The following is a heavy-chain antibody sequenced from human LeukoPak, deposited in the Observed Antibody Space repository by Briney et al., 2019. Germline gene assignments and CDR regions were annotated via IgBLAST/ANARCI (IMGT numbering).Heavy chain of an antibody. V-gene: IGHV3-11*01. CDR3: ARGPSRVVPAAPGGY. J-gene: IGHJ4*02. Sequence: PGGSLRLSCAASGFTFSDYYMSWIRQAPGKGLEWVSYISSSGSTIYYADSVKGRFTISRDNAKNSLYLQMNSLRAEDTAVYYCARGPSRVVPAAPGGYWGQGTLVTVSS. CDR2: ISSSGSTI. D-gene: IGHD2-2*01. CDR1: GFTFSDYY.